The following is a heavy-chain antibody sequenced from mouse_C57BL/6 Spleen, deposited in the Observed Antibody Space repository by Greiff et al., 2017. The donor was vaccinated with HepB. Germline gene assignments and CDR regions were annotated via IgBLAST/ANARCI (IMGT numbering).Heavy chain of an antibody. CDR3: ARSGSMTTVVSDWYFDV. V-gene: IGHV14-2*01. CDR2: IDPEDGET. D-gene: IGHD1-1*01. Sequence: VQLQQSGAELVKPGASVKLSCTASGFNIKDYYMHWVKQRTEQGLEWIGRIDPEDGETKYAPKFKGKATIQADTSSNTAYLQLSSRTSEDTAVNYCARSGSMTTVVSDWYFDVWGTGTTVTVSS. CDR1: GFNIKDYY. J-gene: IGHJ1*03.